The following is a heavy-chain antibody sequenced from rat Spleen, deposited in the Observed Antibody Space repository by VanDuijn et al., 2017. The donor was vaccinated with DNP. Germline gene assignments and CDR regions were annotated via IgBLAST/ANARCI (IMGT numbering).Heavy chain of an antibody. CDR1: GFTFSNYY. CDR3: VTRGKYGGYDY. CDR2: ISSGGDSA. V-gene: IGHV5-25*01. Sequence: EVQLVESGGGLVQPGRSLNLSCAASGFTFSNYYMAWVRQAPKKGLEWVATISSGGDSAYYRDSVKGRLTISRDNAKTTLYLQMDSLRSEDTATYYCVTRGKYGGYDYWGQGVIVTVSS. J-gene: IGHJ2*01. D-gene: IGHD1-11*01.